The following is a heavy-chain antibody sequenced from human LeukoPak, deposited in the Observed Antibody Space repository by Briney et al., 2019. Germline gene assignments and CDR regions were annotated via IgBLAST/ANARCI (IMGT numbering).Heavy chain of an antibody. D-gene: IGHD2-15*01. CDR2: IYYSGST. Sequence: SETLSLTCTVSGGSISSGDYYWSWIRRPPGTGLEWIGYIYYSGSTYYNPSPKSRVTISVDTSKNQFSLKLSSVTAADTAVYYCARQDDGYCSGGSCYGYWGQGTLVTVSS. V-gene: IGHV4-30-4*01. CDR3: ARQDDGYCSGGSCYGY. CDR1: GGSISSGDYY. J-gene: IGHJ4*02.